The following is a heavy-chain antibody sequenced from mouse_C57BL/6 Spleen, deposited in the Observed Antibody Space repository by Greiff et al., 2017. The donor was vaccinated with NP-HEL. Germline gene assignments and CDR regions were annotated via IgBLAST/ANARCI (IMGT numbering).Heavy chain of an antibody. CDR3: ARYEGDVFDY. J-gene: IGHJ2*01. Sequence: EVKLMESGGGLVQPGGSLSLSCAASGFTFTDYYMSWVRQPPGKALEWLGFIRNKANGYTTEYSASVKGRFTISRDNSQSILYLQMNALRAEDSATYYCARYEGDVFDYWGQGTTLTVSS. V-gene: IGHV7-3*01. CDR2: IRNKANGYTT. D-gene: IGHD3-3*01. CDR1: GFTFTDYY.